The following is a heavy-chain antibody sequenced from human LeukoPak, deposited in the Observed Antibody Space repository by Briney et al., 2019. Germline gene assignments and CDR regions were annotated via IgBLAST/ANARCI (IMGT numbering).Heavy chain of an antibody. CDR2: ITDNGSI. D-gene: IGHD5-18*01. Sequence: SETLSLTCTVSGGSISSSSYYWGWIRPPTGMGLEWIGSITDNGSIYYNPSLKSRVTISLDTSKHPFSLKLSSVTAADAAVYYCARGSYNYWTLYYFDYWGQGTLVTVSS. J-gene: IGHJ4*02. V-gene: IGHV4-39*07. CDR3: ARGSYNYWTLYYFDY. CDR1: GGSISSSSYY.